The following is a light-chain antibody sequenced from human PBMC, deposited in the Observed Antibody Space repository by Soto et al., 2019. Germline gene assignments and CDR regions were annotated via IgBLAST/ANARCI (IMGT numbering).Light chain of an antibody. CDR2: AAS. Sequence: DTQMTQSPSSVSASVGDRVTITCRASQHVSTWLAWYQQKPGKAPNLLISAASSLQTGVPSRFSGSGSGTDFTLTISSLRPEDFATYFCQQANSFPLTFGGGTKVEIK. V-gene: IGKV1D-12*01. CDR3: QQANSFPLT. CDR1: QHVSTW. J-gene: IGKJ4*01.